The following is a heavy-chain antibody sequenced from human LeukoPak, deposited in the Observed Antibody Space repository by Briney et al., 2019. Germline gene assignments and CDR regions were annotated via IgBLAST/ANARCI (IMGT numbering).Heavy chain of an antibody. CDR1: GLTVSSNY. CDR3: AKAGGSGKFYNVHHYYYMDV. J-gene: IGHJ6*03. D-gene: IGHD3-10*01. Sequence: GGSLRLSCAASGLTVSSNYMNWVRQAPGKGLEWVSIMYAGGTTYYADSVKGRFTVSRDNSKNTLYLQMNWLRAEDTAVYYCAKAGGSGKFYNVHHYYYMDVWGKGTTVTIS. CDR2: MYAGGTT. V-gene: IGHV3-66*01.